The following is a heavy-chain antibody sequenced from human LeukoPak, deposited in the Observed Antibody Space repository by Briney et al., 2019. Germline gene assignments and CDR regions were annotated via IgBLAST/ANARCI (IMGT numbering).Heavy chain of an antibody. CDR3: ARDREYYYDSSGHNERYFDY. CDR2: ISSSSSTI. CDR1: GVTFSSYS. D-gene: IGHD3-22*01. Sequence: GGSLRLSCAASGVTFSSYSMNWVRQAPGKGLEWVSYISSSSSTIYYADSVRGRFTISRDNAKNSLYLQMNSLRDEDTAVYYCARDREYYYDSSGHNERYFDYWGQGTLVTVSS. V-gene: IGHV3-48*02. J-gene: IGHJ4*02.